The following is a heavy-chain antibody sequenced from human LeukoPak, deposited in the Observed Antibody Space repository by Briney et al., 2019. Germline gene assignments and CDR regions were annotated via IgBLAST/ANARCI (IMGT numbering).Heavy chain of an antibody. D-gene: IGHD3-22*01. J-gene: IGHJ5*02. CDR2: ISDGGSTV. Sequence: PGGSLRLSCSASGFTFRDYYMSWIRQAPGKGLEWVSYISDGGSTVYYGDSVKGRFTISRDNAKKSVYLQMNSLRPEDTAVYYCARDRYYAESSASPNWFDPWGQGTLVTVSS. CDR3: ARDRYYAESSASPNWFDP. CDR1: GFTFRDYY. V-gene: IGHV3-11*04.